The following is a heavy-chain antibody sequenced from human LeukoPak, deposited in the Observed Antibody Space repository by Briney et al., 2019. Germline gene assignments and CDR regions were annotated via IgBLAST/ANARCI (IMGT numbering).Heavy chain of an antibody. CDR1: GYIFTTYS. CDR2: ISPYNGNT. CDR3: ARSNVDTSMTQIDY. J-gene: IGHJ4*02. D-gene: IGHD5-18*01. Sequence: ASVTVSCKTSGYIFTTYSITWVRQAPGQGLQWMGRISPYNGNTNYAQRLQDRVTLTTATSTSTAYMELRSLISDDTAVYYCARSNVDTSMTQIDYWGQGTLVTVSS. V-gene: IGHV1-18*01.